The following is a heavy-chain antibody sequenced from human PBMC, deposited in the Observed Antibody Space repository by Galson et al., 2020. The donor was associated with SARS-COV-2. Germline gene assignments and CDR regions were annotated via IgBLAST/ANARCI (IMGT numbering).Heavy chain of an antibody. J-gene: IGHJ3*02. CDR3: AREGLPRWNYPGYAFDI. Sequence: SQTLSLTCVISGDSVSSNSAAWNWIRQSPSRGLEWLGRTYYRSKWYNDYAVSVKSRITINPDTSKNQFSLQLNSVTPEDTAVYYCAREGLPRWNYPGYAFDIWGQGTMVTVSS. CDR2: TYYRSKWYN. D-gene: IGHD1-7*01. V-gene: IGHV6-1*01. CDR1: GDSVSSNSAA.